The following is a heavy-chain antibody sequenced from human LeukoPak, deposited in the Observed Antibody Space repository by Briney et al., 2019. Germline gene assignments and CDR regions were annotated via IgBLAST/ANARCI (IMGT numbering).Heavy chain of an antibody. V-gene: IGHV3-21*01. Sequence: GGSLRLSCAASGFTFSSYGMHWVRQAPGKGLEWVSSISSSSSYIYYADSVKGRFTISRDNAKNSLYLQMNSLRAEDTAVYYCARDLTYYDFWSGYYGHDAFDIWGQGTMVTVSS. CDR3: ARDLTYYDFWSGYYGHDAFDI. D-gene: IGHD3-3*01. J-gene: IGHJ3*02. CDR2: ISSSSSYI. CDR1: GFTFSSYG.